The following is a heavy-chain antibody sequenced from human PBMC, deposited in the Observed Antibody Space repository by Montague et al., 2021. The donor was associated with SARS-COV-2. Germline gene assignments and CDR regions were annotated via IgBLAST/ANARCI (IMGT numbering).Heavy chain of an antibody. CDR1: GFSLSTCGVG. D-gene: IGHD5-18*01. Sequence: PALVKSTQTLTLSCTFSGFSLSTCGVGVGWIRQPPGKALEWLALIYCXDDKRYSPSLKSRLTITKDTSKNQVVLTMTNMDPVDTATYYCAHKSAMFTASYFDYWGQGTLVTVSS. CDR3: AHKSAMFTASYFDY. J-gene: IGHJ4*02. CDR2: IYCXDDK. V-gene: IGHV2-5*02.